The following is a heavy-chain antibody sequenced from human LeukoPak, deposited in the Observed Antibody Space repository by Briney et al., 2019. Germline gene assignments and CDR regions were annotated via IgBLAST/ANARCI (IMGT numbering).Heavy chain of an antibody. J-gene: IGHJ3*02. CDR2: ISYDGSNK. Sequence: PGRSLRLSCAASGFTFSSYGIHWVRQAPGKGLEWVAVISYDGSNKYYADSVKGRFTISRDNSKNTLYLQMNSLRAEDTAVYYCAKLVNKAVAARDDAFDIWGQGTMVTVSS. D-gene: IGHD6-19*01. CDR3: AKLVNKAVAARDDAFDI. V-gene: IGHV3-30*18. CDR1: GFTFSSYG.